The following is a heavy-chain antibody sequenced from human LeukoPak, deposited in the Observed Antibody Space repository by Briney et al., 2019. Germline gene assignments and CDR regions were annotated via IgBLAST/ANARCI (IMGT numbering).Heavy chain of an antibody. D-gene: IGHD1-26*01. CDR3: TRESGAFSPFGF. J-gene: IGHJ4*02. Sequence: SETLSLTCGVSGGSITSTNWWSWVRQPPGQGLEWIGEISLTGRTNYNPSLIGRVSMSIDKSKNQLSLKLSSVTAADTATYYCTRESGAFSPFGFWGQGTLVTVSS. CDR2: ISLTGRT. CDR1: GGSITSTNW. V-gene: IGHV4-4*02.